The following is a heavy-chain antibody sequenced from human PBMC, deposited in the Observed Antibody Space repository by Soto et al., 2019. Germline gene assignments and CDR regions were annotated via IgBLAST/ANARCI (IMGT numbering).Heavy chain of an antibody. V-gene: IGHV1-69*01. Sequence: QVQLVQSGAKVKELGSSVKVSCKTSGGTFTTSSFVWVRQGPGQGLEWMGGIIPIFSKTNFAPKFQGRVTFTADESTRTVYMDLSSLRSEDTAIYYCATDVVRSTGGDSWGQGTLVTVSS. CDR3: ATDVVRSTGGDS. CDR1: GGTFTTSS. J-gene: IGHJ4*02. D-gene: IGHD7-27*01. CDR2: IIPIFSKT.